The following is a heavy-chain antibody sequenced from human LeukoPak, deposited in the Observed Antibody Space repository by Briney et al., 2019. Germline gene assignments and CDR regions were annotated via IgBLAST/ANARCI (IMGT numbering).Heavy chain of an antibody. CDR2: INHSGST. Sequence: SETLSLTCAVYGGSFSGYYWSWIRQPPGKGLEWIGEINHSGSTNYNPSLKSRVTISVDTSKNQFSLKLSSVTAADTAVYYCARGRGKQWLVIRYFDYWGQGTLVTVSS. V-gene: IGHV4-34*01. J-gene: IGHJ4*02. CDR3: ARGRGKQWLVIRYFDY. CDR1: GGSFSGYY. D-gene: IGHD6-19*01.